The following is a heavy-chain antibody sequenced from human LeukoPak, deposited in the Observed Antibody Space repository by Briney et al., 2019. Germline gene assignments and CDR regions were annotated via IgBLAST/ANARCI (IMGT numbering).Heavy chain of an antibody. V-gene: IGHV3-23*01. CDR1: AFTFNNYA. CDR2: ISGSGGNT. D-gene: IGHD1-14*01. CDR3: AKPARTDAFDI. Sequence: GGSLRLSCAASAFTFNNYAMNWVRQAPGKGLEWVSSISGSGGNTYYADSVKGRFTISRDNSKNTLYLQMNSLRAEDTDVYYCAKPARTDAFDIWGQGKMITVSS. J-gene: IGHJ3*02.